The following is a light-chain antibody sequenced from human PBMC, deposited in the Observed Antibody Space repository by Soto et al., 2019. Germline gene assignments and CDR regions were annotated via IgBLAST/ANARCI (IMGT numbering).Light chain of an antibody. V-gene: IGKV2D-29*01. CDR2: EVS. CDR3: MQSIRWWT. Sequence: DVVLTQTPLTLSVTPGQPASISCKSSQDLLHSDGRTYLYWYLQKQGQPPQLLNYEVSNRFSGVPERFSGSGSGTDFTLTISRVEAEDVGVYYCMQSIRWWTFGQGTKVEI. CDR1: QDLLHSDGRTY. J-gene: IGKJ1*01.